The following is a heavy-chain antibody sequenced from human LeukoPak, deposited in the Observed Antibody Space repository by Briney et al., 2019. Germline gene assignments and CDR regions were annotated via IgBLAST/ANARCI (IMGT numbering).Heavy chain of an antibody. V-gene: IGHV4-39*01. CDR3: ARPFSDYYGMDV. CDR2: IYYSGST. CDR1: GRAISSSSYY. J-gene: IGHJ6*02. D-gene: IGHD1-26*01. Sequence: SETLTLTCTVSGRAISSSSYYWGRIRQPPGKGLEWIGGIYYSGSTYYNPSLKSRVTISVDTSKNQFSLKLSSVTAADTAVYYCARPFSDYYGMDVWGQGTTVTVSS.